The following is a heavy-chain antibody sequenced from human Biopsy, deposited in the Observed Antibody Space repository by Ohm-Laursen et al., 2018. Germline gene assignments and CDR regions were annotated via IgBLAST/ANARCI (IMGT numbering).Heavy chain of an antibody. Sequence: ASVKVSCNASGYTFIDYYIHWVRQAPGQGLEWMGWINPNSGGTKYAQKFQGRVTMAGDTSTNTVHMELRNLRSDDTAVYYCARRTWDNWGLGTLITVSS. CDR2: INPNSGGT. V-gene: IGHV1-2*02. J-gene: IGHJ4*02. CDR3: ARRTWDN. CDR1: GYTFIDYY.